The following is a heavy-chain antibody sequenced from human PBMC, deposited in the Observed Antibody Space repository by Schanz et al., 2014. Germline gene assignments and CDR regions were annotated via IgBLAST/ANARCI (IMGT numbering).Heavy chain of an antibody. D-gene: IGHD3-10*01. J-gene: IGHJ6*02. V-gene: IGHV3-33*01. CDR1: GFTFSSYG. Sequence: QVQLVESGGGVVQPGRSLRLSCAASGFTFSSYGMHWVRQAPGKGPEWVAVIWSDGSTKYYADSVKGRFTISRDNAKNSLFLQMNSLRVEDTAVYYCARLPVGYGSGIWDVWGQGTSVTVSS. CDR3: ARLPVGYGSGIWDV. CDR2: IWSDGSTK.